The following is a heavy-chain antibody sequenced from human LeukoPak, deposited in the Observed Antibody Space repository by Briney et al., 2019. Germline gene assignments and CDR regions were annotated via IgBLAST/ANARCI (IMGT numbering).Heavy chain of an antibody. V-gene: IGHV1-3*01. J-gene: IGHJ4*02. CDR3: ARDNPGSYYFDY. Sequence: ASVKVSCKASGYTFTSYAMHWVRQAPGQRLEWMGWINAGNGNTKYSQKFQDRVTITRDTSASTAYMELSSLRSEDTAVYYCARDNPGSYYFDYWGQGTLVTVSS. CDR1: GYTFTSYA. CDR2: INAGNGNT. D-gene: IGHD1-14*01.